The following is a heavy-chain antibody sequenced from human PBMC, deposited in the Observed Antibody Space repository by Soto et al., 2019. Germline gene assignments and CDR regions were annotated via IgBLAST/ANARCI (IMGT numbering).Heavy chain of an antibody. V-gene: IGHV3-74*01. J-gene: IGHJ4*02. CDR1: GFTFSSYW. CDR3: ARSTQFRDFDY. CDR2: INHDGSST. Sequence: GGSLRLSCAASGFTFSSYWMHWVRQAPGKGLVWVSRINHDGSSTGYADSVKGRFTISRDNAKNTLYLQMNSLRAADTAVYYCARSTQFRDFDYWGKGTPVTVSS.